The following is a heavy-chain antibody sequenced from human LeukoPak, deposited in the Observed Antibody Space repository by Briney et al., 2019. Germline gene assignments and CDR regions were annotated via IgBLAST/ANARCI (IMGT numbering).Heavy chain of an antibody. J-gene: IGHJ4*02. CDR2: IYHSGST. D-gene: IGHD6-6*01. CDR3: ARLDIAARAIDY. V-gene: IGHV4-38-2*01. Sequence: PWEALSLTCAVSGYSISSGYYWGWIRQPPGKGLEWIGSIYHSGSTYYNPSLKSRVTISVDTSKNQFSLKLSSVTAADTAVYYCARLDIAARAIDYWGQGTLVTVSS. CDR1: GYSISSGYY.